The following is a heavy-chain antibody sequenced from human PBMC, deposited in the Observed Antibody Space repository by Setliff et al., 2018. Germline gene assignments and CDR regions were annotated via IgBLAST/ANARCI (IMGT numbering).Heavy chain of an antibody. J-gene: IGHJ4*02. V-gene: IGHV4-39*07. CDR1: GGSISSSRYS. CDR3: RFWSGYYKNDY. CDR2: IYYSGST. Sequence: SETLSLTCSVSGGSISSSRYSWGWIRQTPGKGLEWIGSIYYSGSTYYNPSLKSRVTMSVDTSKNQFSLNLNSVTAADTAVYYCRFWSGYYKNDYWGQGTLVTVSS. D-gene: IGHD3-3*01.